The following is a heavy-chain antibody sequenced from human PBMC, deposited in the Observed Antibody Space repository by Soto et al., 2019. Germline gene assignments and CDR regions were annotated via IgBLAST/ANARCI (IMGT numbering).Heavy chain of an antibody. CDR2: ISGSGGST. V-gene: IGHV3-23*01. Sequence: GGSLRLSCAASGFTFSSYAMSWVRQAPGKGLEWVSAISGSGGSTYYADSVKGRFTISRDNSKNTLYLQMNSLRAEDTAVYYCAKPVSTARVYYYYGMDVWGQGTTVTVSS. J-gene: IGHJ6*02. D-gene: IGHD3-3*02. CDR1: GFTFSSYA. CDR3: AKPVSTARVYYYYGMDV.